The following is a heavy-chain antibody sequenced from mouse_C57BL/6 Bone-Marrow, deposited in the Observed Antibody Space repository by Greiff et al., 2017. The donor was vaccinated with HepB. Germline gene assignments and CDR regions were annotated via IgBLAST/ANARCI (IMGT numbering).Heavy chain of an antibody. CDR3: ARATMTHWYFDV. CDR1: GFTFSDFY. Sequence: EVKVVESGGGLVQSGRSLRLSCATSGFTFSDFYMEWVRQAPGKGLEWIAASRNKANDYTTEYSASVKGRFIVSRDTSQSILYLQMNALRAEDTAIYYCARATMTHWYFDVWGTGTTVTVSS. V-gene: IGHV7-1*01. CDR2: SRNKANDYTT. D-gene: IGHD2-4*01. J-gene: IGHJ1*03.